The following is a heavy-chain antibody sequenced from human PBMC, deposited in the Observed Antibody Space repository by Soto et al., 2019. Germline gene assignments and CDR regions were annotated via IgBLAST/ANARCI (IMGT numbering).Heavy chain of an antibody. V-gene: IGHV4-34*01. J-gene: IGHJ6*02. D-gene: IGHD3-10*01. Sequence: SETLSLTCAVYGGSFSGYYWSWIRQPPGKGLEWIGEINHSGSTNYNPSLKSRVTISVDTSKNQFSLKLSSVTAADTAVYYCARHRLITMVRGVISFGYYGVDVWGQGTTVTVSS. CDR1: GGSFSGYY. CDR2: INHSGST. CDR3: ARHRLITMVRGVISFGYYGVDV.